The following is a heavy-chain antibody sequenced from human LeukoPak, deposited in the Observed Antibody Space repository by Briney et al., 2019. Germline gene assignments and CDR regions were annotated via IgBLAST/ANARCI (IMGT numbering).Heavy chain of an antibody. J-gene: IGHJ6*03. CDR1: GYTFTGYY. CDR2: INPNSGGT. CDR3: AGDVTDTATVRYYYYYYYMDV. Sequence: ASVKVSCKASGYTFTGYYMHWVRQAPGQGLEWMGWINPNSGGTNYAQKFQGRVTMTRDTSISTAYMELSRLRSDDTAVYYCAGDVTDTATVRYYYYYYYMDVWGKGTTVTISS. V-gene: IGHV1-2*02. D-gene: IGHD5-18*01.